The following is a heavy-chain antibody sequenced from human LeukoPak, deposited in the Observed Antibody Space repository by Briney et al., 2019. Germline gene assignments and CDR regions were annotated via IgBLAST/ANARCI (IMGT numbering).Heavy chain of an antibody. CDR2: VRGSPYGATT. D-gene: IGHD4-23*01. Sequence: GGSLRLSCTTSGFIFRDFAMTWVRQAPGKGLEWVGFVRGSPYGATTEYAASVKGGFTISRDDSKSIAYLQMNSLKTEDTGAYYCTRGKDGGNPYYYDYWGQGTLVTVSS. CDR3: TRGKDGGNPYYYDY. J-gene: IGHJ4*02. V-gene: IGHV3-49*04. CDR1: GFIFRDFA.